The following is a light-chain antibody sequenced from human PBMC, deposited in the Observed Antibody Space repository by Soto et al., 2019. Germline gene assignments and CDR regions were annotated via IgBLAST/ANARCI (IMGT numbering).Light chain of an antibody. V-gene: IGLV2-8*01. CDR2: EVT. CDR1: SSDIGGYYS. Sequence: QSALAQPPSASGSPGQSVTISCTGTSSDIGGYYSVSWYQQHPGKAPKLMIYEVTRRPSGVPDRFSGSKSGSTASLTVSGLQAEDEADYYCSSYAGLNNLAVFGTGTKVTVL. J-gene: IGLJ1*01. CDR3: SSYAGLNNLAV.